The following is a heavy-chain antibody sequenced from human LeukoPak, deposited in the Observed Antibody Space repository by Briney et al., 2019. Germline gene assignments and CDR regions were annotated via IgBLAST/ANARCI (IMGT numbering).Heavy chain of an antibody. J-gene: IGHJ3*02. CDR1: GGTFSSYA. CDR3: ARESTSRGYCTNGVCSSWAFDI. CDR2: IIPIFGIA. V-gene: IGHV1-69*04. D-gene: IGHD2-8*01. Sequence: SVKVSCKASGGTFSSYAISWVRQAPGQGFEWMGRIIPIFGIANYAQKFQGRVTITADKSTSTAYMELSSLRSEDTAVYYCARESTSRGYCTNGVCSSWAFDIWGQGTMVTVSS.